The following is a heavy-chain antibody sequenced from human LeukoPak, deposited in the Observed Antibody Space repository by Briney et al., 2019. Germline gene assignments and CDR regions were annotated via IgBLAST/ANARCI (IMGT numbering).Heavy chain of an antibody. CDR2: ISGSGATT. CDR3: AKDYAYYYGSGIGGLDY. CDR1: GFTFSSYA. J-gene: IGHJ4*02. Sequence: PGGSLRLSCAASGFTFSSYAMSWVRQAPGKGLEWVSAISGSGATTYYADSVKGRFTISRDKSNNTLYLQMNSPRAEDTAVYYCAKDYAYYYGSGIGGLDYWGQGTLVTVSS. V-gene: IGHV3-23*01. D-gene: IGHD3-10*01.